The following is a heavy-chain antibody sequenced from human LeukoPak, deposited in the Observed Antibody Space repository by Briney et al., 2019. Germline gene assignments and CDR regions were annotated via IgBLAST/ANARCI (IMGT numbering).Heavy chain of an antibody. CDR3: ARFLGYCSGGSCYQEHYFDY. CDR2: IIPIFGTA. D-gene: IGHD2-15*01. V-gene: IGHV1-69*13. J-gene: IGHJ4*02. CDR1: GGTFSSYV. Sequence: EASVKVSCKASGGTFSSYVISWVRQAPGQGLEWMGGIIPIFGTANYAQKFQGRVTITADESTITAYMELSSLRSEDTAVYYCARFLGYCSGGSCYQEHYFDYWGQGTLVTVSS.